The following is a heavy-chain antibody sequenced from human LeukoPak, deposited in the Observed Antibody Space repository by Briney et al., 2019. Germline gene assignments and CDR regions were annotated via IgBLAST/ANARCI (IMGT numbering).Heavy chain of an antibody. CDR3: ARGPYSSGWYLDY. J-gene: IGHJ4*02. CDR1: GYTFTSYG. Sequence: GASVKVSCKASGYTFTSYGISWVRQAPGQGLEWMGGIIPIFGTANYAQKFQGRVTITADKSTSTAYMELNSLRSEDTAVYYCARGPYSSGWYLDYWGQGTLVTVSS. D-gene: IGHD6-19*01. CDR2: IIPIFGTA. V-gene: IGHV1-69*06.